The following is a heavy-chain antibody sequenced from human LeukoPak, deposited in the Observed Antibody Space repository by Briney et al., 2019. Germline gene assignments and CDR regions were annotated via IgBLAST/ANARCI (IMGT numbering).Heavy chain of an antibody. J-gene: IGHJ4*02. D-gene: IGHD3-10*01. V-gene: IGHV4-59*02. Sequence: GSLRLSCAASGFTVSSNYMSWVRQAPGKGLEWIGYIYYSGSTNYNPSLKSRVTISVDTSKNQFSLKLSSVTAADTAVYYCARAGIRHYFDYWGQGTLVTVSS. CDR1: GFTVSSNY. CDR2: IYYSGST. CDR3: ARAGIRHYFDY.